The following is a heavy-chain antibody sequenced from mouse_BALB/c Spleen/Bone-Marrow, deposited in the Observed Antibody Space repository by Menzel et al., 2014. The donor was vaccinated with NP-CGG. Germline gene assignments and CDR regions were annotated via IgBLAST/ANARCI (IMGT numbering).Heavy chain of an antibody. J-gene: IGHJ4*01. Sequence: QVQLQQSGAELVRPGTSVKVSCKASGYAFTNYLIEWVKQRPGQGLEWIGVINPGSGGTNYNEKFKGKATLTADKSSSTAYMQLSSLTSDDSAVYFCARRGDYGFMDYWGQGTSVTVSS. CDR1: GYAFTNYL. CDR2: INPGSGGT. CDR3: ARRGDYGFMDY. V-gene: IGHV1-54*01. D-gene: IGHD1-2*01.